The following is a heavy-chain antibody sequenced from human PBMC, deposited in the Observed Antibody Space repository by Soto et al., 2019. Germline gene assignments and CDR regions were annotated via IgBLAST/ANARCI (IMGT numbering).Heavy chain of an antibody. CDR2: ISGSGDST. V-gene: IGHV3-23*01. CDR3: AKDIVLMVYAGGDYFDF. J-gene: IGHJ4*02. Sequence: GGSLRLSCAASRFTFSSYAMSWVRQAPGKGLEWVSTISGSGDSTYSADSVKGRFTISRDNSRNTLYLQMNSLRAEDTAVYYCAKDIVLMVYAGGDYFDFWGQGTLVTVSS. CDR1: RFTFSSYA. D-gene: IGHD2-8*01.